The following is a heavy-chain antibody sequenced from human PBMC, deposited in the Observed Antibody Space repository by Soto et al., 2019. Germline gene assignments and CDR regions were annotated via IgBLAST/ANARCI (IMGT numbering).Heavy chain of an antibody. CDR2: LGVSGDST. CDR3: ATPLEPNLYGMDV. J-gene: IGHJ6*02. D-gene: IGHD1-1*01. Sequence: GGSLILSCAASGFTFSSYGMSWVRQAPGKGLEWVSALGVSGDSTYYADSVKGRFTISRDNSKNTLYLQMNSLRAEDTAVYYCATPLEPNLYGMDVWGQGTTVTVSS. CDR1: GFTFSSYG. V-gene: IGHV3-23*01.